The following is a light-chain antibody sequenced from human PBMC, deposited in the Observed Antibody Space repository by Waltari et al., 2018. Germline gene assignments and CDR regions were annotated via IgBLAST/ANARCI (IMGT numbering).Light chain of an antibody. CDR3: AVWDDNLSGVV. CDR1: SSTIGVNV. CDR2: TND. V-gene: IGLV1-44*01. Sequence: SVLAQPPSVSGPPGQRVTIFCSGGSSTIGVNVVNWYQHLPGMSPRLLIFTNDQRPSGVPDRFSGSKSGTSASLAISGLQSEDEGHYYCAVWDDNLSGVVFGAGTQVTVL. J-gene: IGLJ1*01.